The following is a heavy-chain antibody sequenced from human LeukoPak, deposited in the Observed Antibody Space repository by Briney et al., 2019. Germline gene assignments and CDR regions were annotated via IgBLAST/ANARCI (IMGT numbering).Heavy chain of an antibody. V-gene: IGHV3-48*03. CDR1: GFTFSTYE. J-gene: IGHJ4*01. CDR3: ASSTAIGY. CDR2: ISGSGRTI. Sequence: GGSLRLSCAASGFTFSTYEMNWVRQAPGKGREWVSYISGSGRTIYYADSVKGRFTISRDNAKNSLYLQMNSLRTEDTAVYYCASSTAIGYWGHGTLVTVSS.